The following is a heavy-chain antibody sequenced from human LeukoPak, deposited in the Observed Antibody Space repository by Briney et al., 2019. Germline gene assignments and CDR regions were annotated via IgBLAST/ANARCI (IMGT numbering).Heavy chain of an antibody. Sequence: SETLSLTCTVSGGSISSYYWSWIRQPPGKGLEWIGEINHSGSTNYNPSLKSRVTISVDTSKNQFSLKLSSVTAADTAVYYCARLPYSSGWYGDYWGQGTLVTVSS. V-gene: IGHV4-34*01. CDR3: ARLPYSSGWYGDY. CDR2: INHSGST. CDR1: GGSISSYY. J-gene: IGHJ4*02. D-gene: IGHD6-19*01.